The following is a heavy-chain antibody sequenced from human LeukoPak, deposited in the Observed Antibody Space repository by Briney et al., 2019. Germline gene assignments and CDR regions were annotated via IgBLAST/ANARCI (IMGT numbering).Heavy chain of an antibody. CDR1: GGSISSYY. Sequence: SETLSLTCTVSGGSISSYYWSWIRQPAGKGLEWIGRIYTSGSTNYDPSLKSRVTMSVDTSRNQFSLKLSSVTAADTAVYYCARDVVPAAPDYYYYGMDVWGQGTTVTVSS. CDR3: ARDVVPAAPDYYYYGMDV. CDR2: IYTSGST. J-gene: IGHJ6*02. V-gene: IGHV4-4*07. D-gene: IGHD2-2*01.